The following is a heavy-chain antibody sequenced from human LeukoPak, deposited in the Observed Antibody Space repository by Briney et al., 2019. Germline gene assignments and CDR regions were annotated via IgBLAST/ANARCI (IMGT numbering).Heavy chain of an antibody. V-gene: IGHV3-23*01. CDR1: GFTFSNSA. D-gene: IGHD2-2*01. CDR3: AKRSSTSCYGHFDY. J-gene: IGHJ4*02. CDR2: ISGSGGST. Sequence: PGGSLRLSCAASGFTFSNSAMSWVRQAPGKGLEWVSAISGSGGSTYYADSVKGRFTISRDNSKNTLYLQMNSLRAEDTAVYYCAKRSSTSCYGHFDYWGQGTLVTVSS.